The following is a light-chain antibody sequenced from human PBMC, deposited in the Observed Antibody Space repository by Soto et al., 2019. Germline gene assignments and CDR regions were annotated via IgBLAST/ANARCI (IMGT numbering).Light chain of an antibody. J-gene: IGKJ2*01. CDR1: QSVSSY. CDR3: QQRSNWPRT. V-gene: IGKV3-11*01. CDR2: DVS. Sequence: EIVLTQSPATLSLSPGDTATLSCRASQSVSSYLAWYQQKPGQAPRLLIYDVSNRATGIPARFSGSGSGTDFTLTIGSLEPEDCAVYYCQQRSNWPRTFGQGTKVEIK.